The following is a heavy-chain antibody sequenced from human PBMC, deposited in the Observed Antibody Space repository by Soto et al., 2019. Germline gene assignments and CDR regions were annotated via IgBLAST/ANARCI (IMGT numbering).Heavy chain of an antibody. CDR2: ISSSGGTT. CDR1: GFTFSSYA. J-gene: IGHJ4*02. V-gene: IGHV3-23*01. D-gene: IGHD6-19*01. Sequence: PGGSLRLSCAASGFTFSSYAMSWVRQAPGKGLEWVSAISSSGGTTHYADSVEGRFIISRDNSKNTLYLQMNSLRAEDTAVYYCAKPGYLKQWLVRGYFDSWGQGTMVTVSS. CDR3: AKPGYLKQWLVRGYFDS.